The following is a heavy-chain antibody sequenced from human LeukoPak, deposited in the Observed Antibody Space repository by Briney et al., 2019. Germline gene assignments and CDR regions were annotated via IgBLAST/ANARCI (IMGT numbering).Heavy chain of an antibody. D-gene: IGHD4/OR15-4a*01. V-gene: IGHV1-69*13. Sequence: ASVKVSCKASGGTFSSYAISWVRQAPGQGLEWMGGIIPIFGTANYAQKFQGRVTITADESTSTAYMELSSLRSEDTAVYYCERDLTGYYYYYMDVWGKGTTVTVSS. CDR3: ERDLTGYYYYYMDV. CDR1: GGTFSSYA. CDR2: IIPIFGTA. J-gene: IGHJ6*03.